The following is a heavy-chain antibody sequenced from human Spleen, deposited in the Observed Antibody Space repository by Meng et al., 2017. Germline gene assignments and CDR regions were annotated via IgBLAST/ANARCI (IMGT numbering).Heavy chain of an antibody. J-gene: IGHJ5*02. CDR1: GVSISTDY. Sequence: QVQLQESGPGLVKPSETLSLTCTVSGVSISTDYWSWIRQPPGKGLEWIGYIYYSGSTYYNPSLKSRVTISADTSMNRFSLRPTSVTAADTAVYYCAGDFDGSGWFDPWGQGTLVTVSS. CDR2: IYYSGST. D-gene: IGHD3-9*01. V-gene: IGHV4-59*06. CDR3: AGDFDGSGWFDP.